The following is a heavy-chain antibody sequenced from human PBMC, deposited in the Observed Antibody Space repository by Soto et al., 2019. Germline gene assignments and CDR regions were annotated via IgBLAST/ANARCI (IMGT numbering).Heavy chain of an antibody. CDR3: ARSLTQLSSIWITLGWFDP. CDR1: GGSISSYY. CDR2: IYYSGST. V-gene: IGHV4-59*01. D-gene: IGHD6-13*01. Sequence: QVQLQESGPGLVKPSETLSLTCTVSGGSISSYYWSWIRQPPGKGLEWIGYIYYSGSTNYNPSLKTRETISLDTSKNQFPLKLSAVTAADTAVYYCARSLTQLSSIWITLGWFDPWGQGTLVTVSS. J-gene: IGHJ5*02.